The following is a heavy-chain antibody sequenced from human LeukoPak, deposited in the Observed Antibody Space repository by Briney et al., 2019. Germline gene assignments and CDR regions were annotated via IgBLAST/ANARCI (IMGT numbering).Heavy chain of an antibody. Sequence: SETLSLTCAVYGGSFSGYYWSWIRQPPGKGLEWIGEINLSGSTNYNPSLKSRVTISVDTSKNQFSLKLSSVTAADTAVYYCARVSKWLSNFDYWGQGTLVTVSS. CDR1: GGSFSGYY. D-gene: IGHD3-22*01. J-gene: IGHJ4*02. CDR3: ARVSKWLSNFDY. V-gene: IGHV4-34*01. CDR2: INLSGST.